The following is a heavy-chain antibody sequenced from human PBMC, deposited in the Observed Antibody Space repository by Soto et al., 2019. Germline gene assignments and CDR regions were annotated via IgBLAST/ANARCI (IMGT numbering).Heavy chain of an antibody. V-gene: IGHV3-23*01. Sequence: VQLLESGGGSVQPGGSLRLSCAASGFTFSSYAMSWVRQAPGKGLEWVSAISGSGGGTYYADSVKGRFTISRDNSRNTRDAQMESLRAEDTAVNDCALPPCYWCQGTLVIVS. J-gene: IGHJ4*02. CDR2: ISGSGGGT. CDR1: GFTFSSYA. CDR3: ALPPCY.